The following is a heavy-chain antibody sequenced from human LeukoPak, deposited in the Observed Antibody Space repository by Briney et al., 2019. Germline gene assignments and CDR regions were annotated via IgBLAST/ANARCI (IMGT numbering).Heavy chain of an antibody. CDR3: ARVTPVNYDFWSGPTYYYYYGMDV. CDR1: GYTFTSYY. D-gene: IGHD3-3*01. CDR2: INPSGGST. Sequence: ASVKVSCKASGYTFTSYYMLWVRQAPGQGLEWMGIINPSGGSTSYAQKFQGRVTMTRDTSTSTVYMELSSLRSEDTAVYYCARVTPVNYDFWSGPTYYYYYGMDVWGQGTTVTVSS. V-gene: IGHV1-46*01. J-gene: IGHJ6*02.